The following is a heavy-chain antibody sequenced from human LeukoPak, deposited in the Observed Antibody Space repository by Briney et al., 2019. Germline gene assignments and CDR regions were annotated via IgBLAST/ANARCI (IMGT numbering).Heavy chain of an antibody. CDR2: INPSGGST. CDR1: GYTFTSYY. V-gene: IGHV1-46*01. CDR3: AREIYYYDSSGYLLDY. J-gene: IGHJ4*02. D-gene: IGHD3-22*01. Sequence: ASVKVPCKASGYTFTSYYMHWVRQAPGQGLEWMGIINPSGGSTSYAQKFQGRVTMTRDTSTSTVYMELSSLRSEDTAVYYCAREIYYYDSSGYLLDYWGQGTLVTVSS.